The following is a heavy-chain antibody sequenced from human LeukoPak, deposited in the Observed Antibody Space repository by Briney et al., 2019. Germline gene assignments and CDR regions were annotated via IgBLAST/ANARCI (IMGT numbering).Heavy chain of an antibody. CDR1: GGSISSSSYY. Sequence: SSETLSLTCTVSGGSISSSSYYWGWIRQPPGKGLEWIGSIYYSGSTYYNPSLKSRVTISVDTSKNQFSLKLSSVTAADTAVYYCARQTADYRSYYFDYWGQGTLVTVSS. CDR2: IYYSGST. J-gene: IGHJ4*02. V-gene: IGHV4-39*01. CDR3: ARQTADYRSYYFDY. D-gene: IGHD4-4*01.